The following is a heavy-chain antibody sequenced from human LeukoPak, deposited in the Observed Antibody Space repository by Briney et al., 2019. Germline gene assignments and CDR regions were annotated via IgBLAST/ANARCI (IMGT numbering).Heavy chain of an antibody. Sequence: PSETLSLTCSVSGGSMSGYYWSWIRQPAGKGLEWIGRIYSSESINYSPSLKSRVTMSIDTSKNRFYLKLTSVTAADTALYYCARGRSAAYYRDYFDYWGQGALVTVYS. CDR2: IYSSESI. V-gene: IGHV4-4*07. CDR3: ARGRSAAYYRDYFDY. CDR1: GGSMSGYY. D-gene: IGHD3-22*01. J-gene: IGHJ4*02.